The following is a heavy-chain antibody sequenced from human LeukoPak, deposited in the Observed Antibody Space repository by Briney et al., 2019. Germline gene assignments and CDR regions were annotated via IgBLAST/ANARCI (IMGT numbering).Heavy chain of an antibody. CDR2: ISPGTTTI. Sequence: GGSLRLSCAASRSAFSSYSMNWVRQAPGKGLEWLSYISPGTTTIYYADSVKGRFTISRDNAKDSLFLQMNSLRAEDTAVYYCARAPYSGTYQPFDYWGQGTLVTVSS. D-gene: IGHD1-26*01. CDR1: RSAFSSYS. V-gene: IGHV3-48*01. J-gene: IGHJ4*02. CDR3: ARAPYSGTYQPFDY.